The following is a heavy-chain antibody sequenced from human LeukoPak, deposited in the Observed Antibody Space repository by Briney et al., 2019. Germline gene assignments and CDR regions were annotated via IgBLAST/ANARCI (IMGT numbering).Heavy chain of an antibody. CDR3: AGGHSSGYYPIDY. D-gene: IGHD3-22*01. V-gene: IGHV3-48*03. Sequence: GESLRLSCAASGFTFSSYEMNWVRQAPGKGLEWVSYISSSGSTIYYADSVKGRFIISRDNAKNSLYLQMNSLRAEDTAVYYCAGGHSSGYYPIDYWGQGTLVTVSS. CDR2: ISSSGSTI. CDR1: GFTFSSYE. J-gene: IGHJ4*02.